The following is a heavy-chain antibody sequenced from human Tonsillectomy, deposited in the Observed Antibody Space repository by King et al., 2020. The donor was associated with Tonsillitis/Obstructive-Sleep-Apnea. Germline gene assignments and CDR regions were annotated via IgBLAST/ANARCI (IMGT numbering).Heavy chain of an antibody. V-gene: IGHV4-61*01. CDR3: ARLGTLGWFDP. Sequence: QVQLQESVPGLVKPSETLSLTCTVSCGSVSRGRYYWSWIRQPPWKGLEWIGYIYYSWSTNNNPSLKGRVTIPVDTSKNQFSLKLSSVTAADTAVYYCARLGTLGWFDPWGQGTLVTVSS. J-gene: IGHJ5*02. D-gene: IGHD3-16*01. CDR1: CGSVSRGRYY. CDR2: IYYSWST.